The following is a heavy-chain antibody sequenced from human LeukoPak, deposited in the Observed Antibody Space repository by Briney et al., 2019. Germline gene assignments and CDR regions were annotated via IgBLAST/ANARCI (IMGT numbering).Heavy chain of an antibody. D-gene: IGHD4-17*01. Sequence: GGSLRLSCAASGFTFSSYAMSWVRRAPGKGLEGGSVISGSGDNTYYADSVKGRLTISRDNSKNTLYLQMNSLRGEDTAVYYCAKHKENYGDSCLDDYWGQGTLVTVSS. CDR1: GFTFSSYA. J-gene: IGHJ4*02. V-gene: IGHV3-23*01. CDR2: ISGSGDNT. CDR3: AKHKENYGDSCLDDY.